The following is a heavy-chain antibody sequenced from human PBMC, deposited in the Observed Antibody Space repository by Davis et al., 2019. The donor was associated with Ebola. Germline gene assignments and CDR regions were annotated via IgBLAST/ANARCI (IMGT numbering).Heavy chain of an antibody. D-gene: IGHD5-24*01. Sequence: HTGGSLRLSCAASGFTFSSYWMHWVRHAPGKGLVWVSRINSDGSSTSYADSVKGRFTISRDNAKNTLYLQMNSLRAEDTAVYYCSRVDGYTQVEYFQHWGQGTLVTVSS. CDR3: SRVDGYTQVEYFQH. CDR2: INSDGSST. CDR1: GFTFSSYW. V-gene: IGHV3-74*01. J-gene: IGHJ1*01.